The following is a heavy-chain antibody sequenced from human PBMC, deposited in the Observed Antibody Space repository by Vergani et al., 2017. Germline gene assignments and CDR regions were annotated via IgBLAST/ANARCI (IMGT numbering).Heavy chain of an antibody. CDR1: GFSLSTSGVG. V-gene: IGHV2-5*01. CDR3: AHGECGELYFDFDY. D-gene: IGHD3-16*01. Sequence: QITLKESGPTLVKPTQTLTLTCTFSGFSLSTSGVGVGWIRQPPGKALEWLALIYWNDDKSYSPSLKSRRTITKDTSKNQVVLTMTNMDPVDTATYYCAHGECGELYFDFDYWGQGTLVTVSS. CDR2: IYWNDDK. J-gene: IGHJ4*02.